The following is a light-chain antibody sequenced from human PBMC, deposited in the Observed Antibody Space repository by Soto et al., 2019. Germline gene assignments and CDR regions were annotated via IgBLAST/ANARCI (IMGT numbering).Light chain of an antibody. Sequence: QSVLTQPASVSGSPGQSITISCTGTSSDVGGYNYVSWYQQHPGQAPKLMIYDVSNPPSGVSNRFSGSKSGNTASLTISGLQAEDEADYYCSSYTSSSTLVFGGGTKLTVL. CDR1: SSDVGGYNY. CDR3: SSYTSSSTLV. V-gene: IGLV2-14*01. J-gene: IGLJ2*01. CDR2: DVS.